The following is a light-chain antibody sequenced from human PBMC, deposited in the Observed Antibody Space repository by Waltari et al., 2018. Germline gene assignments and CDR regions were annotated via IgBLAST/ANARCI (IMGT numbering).Light chain of an antibody. J-gene: IGKJ1*01. CDR2: AAY. V-gene: IGKV1-39*01. Sequence: DIQMTQSPSSLPASVGDRVTISCRASQNIDNYLNWYQQKPGKAPKLLISAAYSLQSGVPLRFSGSGSVTDFTLTINSLQPEDFATYYCQQYNSFWRTFGQGTKVE. CDR3: QQYNSFWRT. CDR1: QNIDNY.